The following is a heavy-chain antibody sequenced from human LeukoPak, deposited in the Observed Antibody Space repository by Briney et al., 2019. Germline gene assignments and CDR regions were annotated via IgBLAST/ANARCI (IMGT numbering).Heavy chain of an antibody. V-gene: IGHV4-61*05. D-gene: IGHD3-22*01. Sequence: PSETLSLTCTVSGGSISSSSYYWGWIRQPPGKGLEWIGYIYYSGSTNYNPSLKSRVTISVDTSKNQFSLKLSSVTAADTAVYYCARHAPYYYDSSGRGYFDYWGQGTLVTVSS. CDR2: IYYSGST. CDR1: GGSISSSSYY. J-gene: IGHJ4*02. CDR3: ARHAPYYYDSSGRGYFDY.